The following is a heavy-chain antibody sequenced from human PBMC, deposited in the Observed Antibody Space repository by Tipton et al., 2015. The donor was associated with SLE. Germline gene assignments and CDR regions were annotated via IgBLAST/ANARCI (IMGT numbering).Heavy chain of an antibody. D-gene: IGHD4-17*01. CDR2: IVGSDSST. V-gene: IGHV3-23*01. CDR1: GFTFSSYS. Sequence: SLRLSCAASGFTFSSYSMNGVRQAPGKGLEWVSVIVGSDSSTHYADSVKGRFTISRDNSKNTLYLQMNGLRAEDTAIYYCARDAYGDSTVLLDYWGQGTLVTVSS. J-gene: IGHJ4*02. CDR3: ARDAYGDSTVLLDY.